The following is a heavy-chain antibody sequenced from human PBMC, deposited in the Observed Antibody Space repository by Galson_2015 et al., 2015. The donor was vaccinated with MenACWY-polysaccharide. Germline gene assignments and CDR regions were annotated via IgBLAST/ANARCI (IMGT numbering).Heavy chain of an antibody. CDR3: AKDMAYSSGWNFDY. CDR2: ISWNSGTI. V-gene: IGHV3-9*01. Sequence: SLRLSCAASGFTFDDYAVHCVRQAPGKGLEWVSGISWNSGTIGYAGSVKGRFTISRDNAKNSLYLQMNSLRAEDTALYYCAKDMAYSSGWNFDYWGQGTLVTVSS. D-gene: IGHD6-19*01. CDR1: GFTFDDYA. J-gene: IGHJ4*02.